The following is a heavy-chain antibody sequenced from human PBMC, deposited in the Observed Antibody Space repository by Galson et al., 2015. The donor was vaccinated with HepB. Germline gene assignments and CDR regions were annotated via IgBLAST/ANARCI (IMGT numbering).Heavy chain of an antibody. D-gene: IGHD3-10*01. CDR3: ARVELAGSYYYYGMDV. CDR1: GGSISSYY. Sequence: QVQLQESGPGLVKPSETLSLTCTVSGGSISSYYWSWIRQPPGKGLEWISYIFYSGSTDYNPSLKSRVTISIDRSKSQFSVGLASVTAADTAVYYCARVELAGSYYYYGMDVWGQGTTVTVS. J-gene: IGHJ6*02. CDR2: IFYSGST. V-gene: IGHV4-59*08.